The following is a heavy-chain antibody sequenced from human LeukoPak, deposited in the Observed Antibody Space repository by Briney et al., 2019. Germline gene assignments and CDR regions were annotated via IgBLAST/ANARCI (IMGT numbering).Heavy chain of an antibody. Sequence: AGSLRLSCAASGFTFRSYSMNWVRQAPGKGLEWVSYISSSSTINYADSVEGRFTISRDNAKNSLYLQMNSLRDEDTAVYYCASTVAADFDYWGQGTLVTVSS. CDR3: ASTVAADFDY. V-gene: IGHV3-48*02. CDR2: ISSSSTI. J-gene: IGHJ4*02. CDR1: GFTFRSYS. D-gene: IGHD6-19*01.